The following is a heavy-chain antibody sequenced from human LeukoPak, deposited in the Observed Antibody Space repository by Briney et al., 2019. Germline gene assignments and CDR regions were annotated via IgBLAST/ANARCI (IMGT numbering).Heavy chain of an antibody. CDR3: ARDAPSVTLDY. CDR2: IWYDGSNK. Sequence: GGSLRLSCAASGFTFSSYGMHWVRQAPGKGLEWVAVIWYDGSNKYYADSVKGRFTISRDNSKNTLYLQMNSLRAEDTAVYYCARDAPSVTLDYWGQGTLVTVSS. J-gene: IGHJ4*02. D-gene: IGHD3-10*01. V-gene: IGHV3-33*01. CDR1: GFTFSSYG.